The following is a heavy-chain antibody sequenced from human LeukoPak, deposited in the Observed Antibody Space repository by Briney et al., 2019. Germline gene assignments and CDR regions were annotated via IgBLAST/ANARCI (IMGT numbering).Heavy chain of an antibody. CDR1: GNYW. CDR2: INSDGSWT. CDR3: ERTRGLRLGELSLSA. J-gene: IGHJ5*02. D-gene: IGHD3-16*02. V-gene: IGHV3-74*01. Sequence: GGSLRLSCAASGNYWMHWVRQAPGKGLVWVSHINSDGSWTSYADSVKGRFTISKDNAKNTVYLQMNSLRAEDTAVYYCERTRGLRLGELSLSAWGQGTLVTVSS.